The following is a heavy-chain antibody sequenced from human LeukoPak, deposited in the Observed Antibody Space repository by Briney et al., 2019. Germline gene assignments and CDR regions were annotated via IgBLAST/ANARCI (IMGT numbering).Heavy chain of an antibody. CDR2: IYYSGST. V-gene: IGHV4-61*08. D-gene: IGHD3-16*01. Sequence: SETLSLTCTVSGASISSGGYYWNWIRQHPGKGLEWIGYIYYSGSTNYNPSLKSRVTISADTSKNQFSLKLSSVTAADTAVYFCASSRGGFGDLAYFDYWGQGTLVTVSS. J-gene: IGHJ4*02. CDR1: GASISSGGYY. CDR3: ASSRGGFGDLAYFDY.